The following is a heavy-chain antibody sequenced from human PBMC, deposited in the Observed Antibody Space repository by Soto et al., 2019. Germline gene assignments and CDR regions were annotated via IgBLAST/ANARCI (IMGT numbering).Heavy chain of an antibody. V-gene: IGHV1-58*01. CDR1: GFTFTSSA. Sequence: ASVKVSCKASGFTFTSSAVQWVRQARGQRLEWIGWIVVGSGNTNYAQKFQERVTITRDMSTSTAYMELSSLRSEDTAVYYCAADQSEWLRYDYWGQGTLVTVSS. J-gene: IGHJ4*02. CDR2: IVVGSGNT. D-gene: IGHD5-12*01. CDR3: AADQSEWLRYDY.